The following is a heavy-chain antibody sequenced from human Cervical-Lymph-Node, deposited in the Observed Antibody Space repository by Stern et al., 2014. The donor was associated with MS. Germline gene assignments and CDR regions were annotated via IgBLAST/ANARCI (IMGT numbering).Heavy chain of an antibody. CDR3: ARFYGYEHVFDI. J-gene: IGHJ3*02. D-gene: IGHD2/OR15-2a*01. CDR1: GGSISSGGYS. V-gene: IGHV4-30-2*01. CDR2: IYLTGTT. Sequence: VQLVESGSGLVKPSQTLSLTCAVSGGSISSGGYSWGWIRQPPGKGLEFLGCIYLTGTTYYNPSLKSRVTISVDSSKNHLSLKLNSVTAADTAVYYCARFYGYEHVFDIWGQGTMVTVSS.